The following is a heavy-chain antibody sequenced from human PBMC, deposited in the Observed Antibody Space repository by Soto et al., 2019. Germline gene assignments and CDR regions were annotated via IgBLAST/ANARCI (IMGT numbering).Heavy chain of an antibody. CDR3: ARGPIYDFWSGYYISAVAGTRAGYDY. Sequence: ASVKVSCKASGYTFTGYYMHWVRQAPGQGLEWMGWINPNSGGTNYAQKFQGRVTMTRDTSISTAYMELSRLRSDDTAVYYCARGPIYDFWSGYYISAVAGTRAGYDYWGQGTLVTVSS. CDR2: INPNSGGT. D-gene: IGHD3-3*01. J-gene: IGHJ4*02. CDR1: GYTFTGYY. V-gene: IGHV1-2*02.